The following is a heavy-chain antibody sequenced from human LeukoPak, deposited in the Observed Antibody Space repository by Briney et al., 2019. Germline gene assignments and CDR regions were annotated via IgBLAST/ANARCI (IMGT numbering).Heavy chain of an antibody. D-gene: IGHD5-18*01. CDR3: AKVSSGYTFD. Sequence: GGSLRLSCAASGFTFTSYAMSWVRQAPGKGLEWVSGISGSGGSTYYAESVKGRFTISRDNSKNTLYLQMNSLRVEDTALYYRAKVSSGYTFDWGQGTLVTVSS. CDR1: GFTFTSYA. V-gene: IGHV3-23*01. J-gene: IGHJ4*02. CDR2: ISGSGGST.